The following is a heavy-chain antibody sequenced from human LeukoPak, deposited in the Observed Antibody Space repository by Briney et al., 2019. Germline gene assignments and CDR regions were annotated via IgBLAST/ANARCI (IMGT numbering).Heavy chain of an antibody. J-gene: IGHJ4*02. V-gene: IGHV3-9*01. CDR3: AKVRERYYGSGSYLNH. CDR1: GFTFDDYA. CDR2: ISCNSDTI. Sequence: PGGSLRLSCAASGFTFDDYAMHWVRQAPGKGLEWVSTISCNSDTIGYADSVKGRFTISRDNAKSSLYLQMNSLRAEDTALYYCAKVRERYYGSGSYLNHWGQGTLVTVSS. D-gene: IGHD3-10*01.